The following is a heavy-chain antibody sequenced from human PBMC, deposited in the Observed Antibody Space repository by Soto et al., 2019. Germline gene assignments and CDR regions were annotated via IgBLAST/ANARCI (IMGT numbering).Heavy chain of an antibody. CDR2: IYPGDSDT. D-gene: IGHD4-17*01. J-gene: IGHJ3*01. CDR3: ANSYGAGALDV. V-gene: IGHV5-51*01. CDR1: GYSFTSYW. Sequence: GESLKISCKGSGYSFTSYWVVWVRQMPGKGLEWMGIIYPGDSDTRYSPSFQGQVTISADKSITTAHLHWSSLKASDTAMYYCANSYGAGALDVWGQGTMVTVSS.